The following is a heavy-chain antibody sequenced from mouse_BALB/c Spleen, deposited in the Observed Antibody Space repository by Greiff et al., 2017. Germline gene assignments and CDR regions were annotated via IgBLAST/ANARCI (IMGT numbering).Heavy chain of an antibody. CDR2: INPSTGYT. CDR3: ARGYDYDRTAY. Sequence: VQLQQFGAELVKPGASVKMSCKASGYTFTSYWMHWVKQRPGQGLEWIGYINPSTGYTEYNQKFKGKATLTVDKSSSTAYMQLSSLTSEDSAVYYCARGYDYDRTAYWGQGTLVTVSA. D-gene: IGHD2-4*01. J-gene: IGHJ3*01. V-gene: IGHV1-7*01. CDR1: GYTFTSYW.